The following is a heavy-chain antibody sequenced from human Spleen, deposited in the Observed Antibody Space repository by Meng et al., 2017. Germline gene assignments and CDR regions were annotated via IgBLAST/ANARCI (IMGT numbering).Heavy chain of an antibody. CDR2: INSDGSST. V-gene: IGHV3-74*01. D-gene: IGHD5-12*01. CDR1: GFSFSSYW. Sequence: GGSLRLSCAASGFSFSSYWMHWVRQAPGKGLVWVSRINSDGSSTTYADSVKGRFTISRDNAKNSLYLQMNSLRAADMAVDCCARRMQWLRLVDYWGQGTLVTVSS. CDR3: ARRMQWLRLVDY. J-gene: IGHJ4*02.